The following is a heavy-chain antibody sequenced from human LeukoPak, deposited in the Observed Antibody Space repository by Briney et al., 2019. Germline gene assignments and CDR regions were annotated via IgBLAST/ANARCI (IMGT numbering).Heavy chain of an antibody. J-gene: IGHJ3*02. CDR1: GGSIRSY. Sequence: SETLSLTCTVSGGSIRSYWSWIRQPPGKGLEWIGYIYYSGSTNYNPSLKSRVTISVDTSKNQFSLKLSSVTAADTAVYYCARLSLDYYDSSGFPLGAFDIWGQGTMVTVSS. V-gene: IGHV4-59*08. D-gene: IGHD3-22*01. CDR3: ARLSLDYYDSSGFPLGAFDI. CDR2: IYYSGST.